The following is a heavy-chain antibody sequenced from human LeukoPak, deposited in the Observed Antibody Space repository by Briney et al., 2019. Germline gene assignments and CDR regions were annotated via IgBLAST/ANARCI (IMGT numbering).Heavy chain of an antibody. D-gene: IGHD1-26*01. CDR2: INPSGDSA. CDR1: GYTFTNYY. CDR3: ARAQSYYVY. Sequence: ASVKVSCKASGYTFTNYYMHWVRQAPGQGLEWMGIINPSGDSAIYAHNFQGRVTMTRDTSTTTVYMELSSLRSEDTAVYYCARAQSYYVYWGQGTLVTVSS. J-gene: IGHJ4*02. V-gene: IGHV1-46*01.